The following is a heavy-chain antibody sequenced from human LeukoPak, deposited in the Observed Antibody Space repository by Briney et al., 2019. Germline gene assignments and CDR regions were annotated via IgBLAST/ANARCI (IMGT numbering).Heavy chain of an antibody. CDR1: GYTFTNYG. CDR3: ATLLWFGEGGWFDP. Sequence: GASVKVSCKVSGYTFTNYGISWVRQAPGQGLEWMGWISVSNGNTNYAQKLQGRVTMTTDTSTSTAYMELRSLRSEDTAVYYCATLLWFGEGGWFDPWGQGTLVTVSS. CDR2: ISVSNGNT. D-gene: IGHD3-10*01. V-gene: IGHV1-18*01. J-gene: IGHJ5*02.